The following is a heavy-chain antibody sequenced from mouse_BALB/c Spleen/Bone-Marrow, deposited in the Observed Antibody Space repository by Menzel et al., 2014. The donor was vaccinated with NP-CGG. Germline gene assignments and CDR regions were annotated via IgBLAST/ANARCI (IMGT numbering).Heavy chain of an antibody. CDR3: ARGGATATWYFDV. Sequence: EVHLVESGAELVKPGASVKLSCTASGFNIKDTYMHWVKQRPEQGLEWIGRIDPANGNTKYDPKFQGKATITADTSSYTAYLQLSSLTSEDTAVYYCARGGATATWYFDVWGAGTTVTVSS. D-gene: IGHD1-2*01. V-gene: IGHV14-3*02. CDR1: GFNIKDTY. J-gene: IGHJ1*01. CDR2: IDPANGNT.